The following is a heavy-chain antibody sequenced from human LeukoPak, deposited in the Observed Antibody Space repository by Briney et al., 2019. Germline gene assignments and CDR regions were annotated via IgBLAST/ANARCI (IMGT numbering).Heavy chain of an antibody. CDR1: GFTFGSYA. V-gene: IGHV3-30-3*01. D-gene: IGHD4-23*01. J-gene: IGHJ4*02. CDR3: ARANGGSREEYYFDY. Sequence: GRSLRLSCAASGFTFGSYAMHWVRQAPGKGLEWVAVISYDGSNKYYADSVKGRFTISRDNSKNTLYLQMNSLRAEDTAVYYCARANGGSREEYYFDYWGQGTLVTVPS. CDR2: ISYDGSNK.